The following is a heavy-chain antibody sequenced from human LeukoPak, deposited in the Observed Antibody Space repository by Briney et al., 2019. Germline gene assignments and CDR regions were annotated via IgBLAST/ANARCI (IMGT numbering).Heavy chain of an antibody. Sequence: GRSLRLSCAAPGFTFSDYAMSWVRQAPGKGLEWLSTISVSATYTFYADSVKGRFTISRDNSKNTLYLQMNSLRAEDTAVYYCAKKYYFGSGTFVYYFDYWGQGTLVTVSS. CDR3: AKKYYFGSGTFVYYFDY. V-gene: IGHV3-23*01. CDR1: GFTFSDYA. J-gene: IGHJ4*02. CDR2: ISVSATYT. D-gene: IGHD3-10*01.